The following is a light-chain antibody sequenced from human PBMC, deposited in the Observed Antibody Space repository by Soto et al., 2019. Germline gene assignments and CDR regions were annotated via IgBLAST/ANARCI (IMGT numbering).Light chain of an antibody. CDR2: EAS. CDR1: QSVAKW. CDR3: QQYNRYSTWT. Sequence: DIQMTQSPSTLSASVGDRVAITCRASQSVAKWLAWYQQRPGKAPKLLIFEASSLESGVPSRFSGNGYGTEFTLPINSLQPDDFATYYCQQYNRYSTWTFGQGTKVEIK. J-gene: IGKJ1*01. V-gene: IGKV1-5*03.